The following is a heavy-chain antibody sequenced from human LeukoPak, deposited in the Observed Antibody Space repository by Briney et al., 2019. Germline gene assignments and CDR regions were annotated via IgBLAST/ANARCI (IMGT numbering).Heavy chain of an antibody. D-gene: IGHD3-10*01. CDR2: INHSGST. Sequence: ASETLSLTCAVYGGSFSGYYWSWIRQPPGKGLEWIGEINHSGSTNYNPSLKSRVTISVDTSKNQFSLKLSSVTAADTAVYYCARDLWFGESNWGQGTLVTVSS. V-gene: IGHV4-34*01. CDR3: ARDLWFGESN. CDR1: GGSFSGYY. J-gene: IGHJ4*02.